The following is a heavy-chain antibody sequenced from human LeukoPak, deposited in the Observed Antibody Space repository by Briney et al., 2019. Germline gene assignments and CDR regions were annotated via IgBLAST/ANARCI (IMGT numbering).Heavy chain of an antibody. CDR3: ARDLRLSQYGMDV. V-gene: IGHV4-59*01. D-gene: IGHD4/OR15-4a*01. CDR2: IYYSGST. Sequence: KPSETLSLTCTVSGGSISSYYWSWIRQPPGKGLEWIGYIYYSGSTNYNPSLKSRVTISVDTSRNQFSLKLSSVTAADTAVYYCARDLRLSQYGMDVWGQGTTVTVSS. CDR1: GGSISSYY. J-gene: IGHJ6*02.